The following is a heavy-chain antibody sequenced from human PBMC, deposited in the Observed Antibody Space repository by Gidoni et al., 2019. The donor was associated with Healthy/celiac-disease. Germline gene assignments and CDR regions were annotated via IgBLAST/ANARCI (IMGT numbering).Heavy chain of an antibody. D-gene: IGHD2-2*01. V-gene: IGHV4-59*01. CDR2: IYYSGGT. J-gene: IGHJ1*01. CDR1: GGSISSYY. Sequence: QVQLQESGPGLVKPSETLYLTCTVSGGSISSYYWSWIRQPPGKGLEWIGYIYYSGGTNYNPSLKSRVTISVDTSKNQFSLKLSSVTAADTAVYYCARGSSAEYFQHWGQGTLVTVSS. CDR3: ARGSSAEYFQH.